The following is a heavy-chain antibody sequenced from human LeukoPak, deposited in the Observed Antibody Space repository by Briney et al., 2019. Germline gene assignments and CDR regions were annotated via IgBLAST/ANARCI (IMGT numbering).Heavy chain of an antibody. CDR2: MYTGGTT. CDR1: GFTVSGTH. V-gene: IGHV3-53*01. J-gene: IGHJ4*02. Sequence: GGSLRLSCAASGFTVSGTHMSWVRQAPGKGLEWVSAMYTGGTTYYADSVKGRFSISRDNSRNTLFLHMSSLRADDTAVYYCAKDEATSGGGLASWGQGTLVTVSS. D-gene: IGHD3-16*01. CDR3: AKDEATSGGGLAS.